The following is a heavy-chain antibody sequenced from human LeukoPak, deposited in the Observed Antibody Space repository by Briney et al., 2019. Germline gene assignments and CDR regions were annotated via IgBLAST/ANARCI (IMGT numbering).Heavy chain of an antibody. CDR3: AKYYYGSGSLPNAMDV. CDR1: GFTFSSYA. J-gene: IGHJ6*03. V-gene: IGHV3-23*01. CDR2: ISTIGDYI. Sequence: GGSLRLSCAASGFTFSSYAMSWVRQAPGNGLEWVSSISTIGDYIYYADSVKGRFTISRDNSKSTLYLQMNSLRAEDTAIYYCAKYYYGSGSLPNAMDVWGKGTTVTVSS. D-gene: IGHD3-10*01.